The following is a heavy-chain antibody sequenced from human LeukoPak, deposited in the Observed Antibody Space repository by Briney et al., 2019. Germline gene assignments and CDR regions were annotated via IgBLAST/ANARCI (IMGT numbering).Heavy chain of an antibody. D-gene: IGHD6-19*01. CDR1: GFTFSSYS. Sequence: GGSLRLSCAASGFTFSSYSMNWVRQAPGKGLEWVSSISSSSSYICYADSVKGRFTISRDNAKNSMYLQINSMRAEDTAVYYCAREHSIAVASTGPYYVNYWGREPWSPSPQ. CDR3: AREHSIAVASTGPYYVNY. J-gene: IGHJ4*02. V-gene: IGHV3-21*01. CDR2: ISSSSSYI.